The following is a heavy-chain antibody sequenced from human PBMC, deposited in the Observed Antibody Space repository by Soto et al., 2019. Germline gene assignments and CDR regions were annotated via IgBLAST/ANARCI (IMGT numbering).Heavy chain of an antibody. CDR1: GGSTSSYY. D-gene: IGHD3-10*01. V-gene: IGHV4-59*08. Sequence: KPSETLSLTCSVSGGSTSSYYWSWIRQPPGKGLEWIGYIYYSGSTDYSPSLKSRVTMSIDTSQNQVSLKLSSVTAADTAVYYCARHPHYYGSGSYYIYYYGMDVWAKGPRSPSP. J-gene: IGHJ6*02. CDR2: IYYSGST. CDR3: ARHPHYYGSGSYYIYYYGMDV.